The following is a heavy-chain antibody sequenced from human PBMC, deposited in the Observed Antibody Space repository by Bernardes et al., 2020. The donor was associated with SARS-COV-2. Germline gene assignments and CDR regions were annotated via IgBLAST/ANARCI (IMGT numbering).Heavy chain of an antibody. J-gene: IGHJ6*02. D-gene: IGHD6-6*01. Sequence: YADSVKGRFTISRDNSRNTLYLAMNSLRAEDTAVYYCSKNAKYSSSSMEVWGQGTTVTVS. V-gene: IGHV3-23*01. CDR3: SKNAKYSSSSMEV.